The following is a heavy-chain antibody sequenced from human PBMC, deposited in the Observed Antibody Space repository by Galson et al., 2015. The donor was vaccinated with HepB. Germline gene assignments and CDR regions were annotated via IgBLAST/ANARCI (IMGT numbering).Heavy chain of an antibody. Sequence: SLRLSCAASGFTFSSHAMSWVRQAPGKGLEWVSSIGGRGGSTDYADSVKGRFTISRDNSKNTLYLQMSSLRAEDTAVYYCSKDDSSWWFDPWGQGTLVTVSS. J-gene: IGHJ5*02. CDR2: IGGRGGST. D-gene: IGHD4-11*01. CDR1: GFTFSSHA. V-gene: IGHV3-23*01. CDR3: SKDDSSWWFDP.